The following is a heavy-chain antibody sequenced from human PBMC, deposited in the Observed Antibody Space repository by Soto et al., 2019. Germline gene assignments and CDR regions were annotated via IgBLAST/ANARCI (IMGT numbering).Heavy chain of an antibody. CDR2: ISTSGGTT. Sequence: GGSLRLSCAASGFTFSNFDMSWVRQAPGKGLEWVSGISTSGGTTYYADSVKGRFTSSRDNSKDTLYLQMTSLRAEDTAVYYCATGTAAPAHWGQGTLVTVSS. V-gene: IGHV3-23*01. CDR3: ATGTAAPAH. J-gene: IGHJ1*01. D-gene: IGHD6-13*01. CDR1: GFTFSNFD.